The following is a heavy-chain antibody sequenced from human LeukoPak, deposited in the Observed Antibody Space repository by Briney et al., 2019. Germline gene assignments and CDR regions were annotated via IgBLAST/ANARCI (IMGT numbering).Heavy chain of an antibody. V-gene: IGHV3-48*01. D-gene: IGHD6-13*01. CDR2: ISSTSSSI. CDR3: ARPTSSSWGPGDFRY. Sequence: PGGSLRLSCAASGFSFISYSMNWVRQAPGKGLEWVSYISSTSSSIYYADSVKGRFTISRDNAKNSLYLQMNSLRAEDTALYYCARPTSSSWGPGDFRYWGQGTLVTVSS. CDR1: GFSFISYS. J-gene: IGHJ4*02.